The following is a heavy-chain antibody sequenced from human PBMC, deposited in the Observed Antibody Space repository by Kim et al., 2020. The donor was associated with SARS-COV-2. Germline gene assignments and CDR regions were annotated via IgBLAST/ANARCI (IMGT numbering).Heavy chain of an antibody. Sequence: GGSLRLSCAVSGFTFSTYAMRWVRQAPGKGLEWVSVISGSGGSTYYADSVKGRFIISRDNSKNTLYLRMNSLRAEDMAVYYCARTRGKAAAGRNYYFDY. CDR1: GFTFSTYA. V-gene: IGHV3-23*01. CDR3: ARTRGKAAAGRNYYFDY. D-gene: IGHD6-13*01. CDR2: ISGSGGST. J-gene: IGHJ4*01.